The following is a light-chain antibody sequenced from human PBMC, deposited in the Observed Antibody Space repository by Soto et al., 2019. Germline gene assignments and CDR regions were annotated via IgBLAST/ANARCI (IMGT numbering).Light chain of an antibody. CDR1: QSISSW. Sequence: DIQMTQSPSTLSASVGDRVTITCRASQSISSWLAWYQQKPGKAPKLLIYKASSLESGVPSRFSGSGSGTEFTITISSLQPDDFATYYCQQYHSYPWTFGQGTKVEIK. J-gene: IGKJ1*01. CDR3: QQYHSYPWT. V-gene: IGKV1-5*03. CDR2: KAS.